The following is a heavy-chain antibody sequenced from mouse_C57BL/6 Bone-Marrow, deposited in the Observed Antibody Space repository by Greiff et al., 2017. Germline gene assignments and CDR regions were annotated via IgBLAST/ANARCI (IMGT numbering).Heavy chain of an antibody. Sequence: EVQLQQSGAELVRPGASVKLSCTASGFNIKDDYMHWVKQRPEQGLEWIGWIDPENGDTEYASKFQGKATITADTSSNTAYLQLSSLTSEDTAVYYCTTEEDYDRRAYWGQGTLVTVSA. V-gene: IGHV14-4*01. CDR3: TTEEDYDRRAY. CDR2: IDPENGDT. D-gene: IGHD2-4*01. CDR1: GFNIKDDY. J-gene: IGHJ3*01.